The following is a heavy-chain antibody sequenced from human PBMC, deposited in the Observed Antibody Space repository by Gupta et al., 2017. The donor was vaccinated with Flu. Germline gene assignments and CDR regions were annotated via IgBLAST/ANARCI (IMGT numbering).Heavy chain of an antibody. Sequence: QVQLVQSGPEVKKPGSSVKVSCKASRDIFNNHSLSWLRQAPGQGLEWMGRVIPLLDVTNYAQRFQDRVTITADTSTTTAYMELTSLTSEDTATYFCSVGVAGDPNWFDPWGQGTPLTVSS. J-gene: IGHJ5*02. CDR3: SVGVAGDPNWFDP. D-gene: IGHD2-15*01. CDR1: RDIFNNHS. V-gene: IGHV1-69*02. CDR2: VIPLLDVT.